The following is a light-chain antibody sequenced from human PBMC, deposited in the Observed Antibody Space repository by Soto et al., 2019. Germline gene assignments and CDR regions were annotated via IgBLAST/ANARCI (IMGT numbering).Light chain of an antibody. J-gene: IGKJ2*01. CDR1: QTISNY. CDR3: QQSYSIPIFT. CDR2: AAS. V-gene: IGKV1-39*01. Sequence: DSQMTQSPSSLYASVGDRVTITCRAGQTISNYLNWYQHKPGKAPKLLIYAASNLDRGVPARFSGSGSGTDFTLTISGLQPEDFATYFCQQSYSIPIFTFGQGTKVDIK.